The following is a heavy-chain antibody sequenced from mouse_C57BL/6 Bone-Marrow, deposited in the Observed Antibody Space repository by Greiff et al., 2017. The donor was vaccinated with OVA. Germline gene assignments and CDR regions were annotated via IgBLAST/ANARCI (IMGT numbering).Heavy chain of an antibody. D-gene: IGHD3-1*01. CDR2: IYPGSGNT. CDR3: AREGENILGGYFDV. V-gene: IGHV1-66*01. J-gene: IGHJ1*03. Sequence: QVQLQQSGPELVKPGASVKISCKASGYSFTSYYIHWVKQRPGQGLEWIGWIYPGSGNTKYNEKFKGKATLTADTSSSTAYMQLSSLTSEDSAVYYCAREGENILGGYFDVWGTGTTVTVSS. CDR1: GYSFTSYY.